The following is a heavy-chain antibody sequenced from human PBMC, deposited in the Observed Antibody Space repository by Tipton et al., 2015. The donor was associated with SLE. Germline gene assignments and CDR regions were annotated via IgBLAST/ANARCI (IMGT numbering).Heavy chain of an antibody. J-gene: IGHJ3*02. CDR2: THYSGGT. V-gene: IGHV4-31*03. D-gene: IGHD3-22*01. CDR3: ARDRYYDSSGYSDEGLDI. CDR1: GGSIISEGYS. Sequence: TLSLTCTVSGGSIISEGYSWSWIRQHPGKGLEWIGNTHYSGGTFYNPSLTSLKSRVTISVDTSENQFSLKLSSVTPADTAVYYCARDRYYDSSGYSDEGLDIWGQGTMVTVSS.